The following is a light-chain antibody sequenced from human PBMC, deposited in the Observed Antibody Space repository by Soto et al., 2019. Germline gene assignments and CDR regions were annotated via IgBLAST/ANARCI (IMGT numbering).Light chain of an antibody. CDR1: SSNLGAYYD. CDR3: QSFDDSLSGTV. V-gene: IGLV1-40*01. Sequence: QPVLTQPPSVSGAPGQRVTISCTGTSSNLGAYYDVHWYQHVPGTVPKLLIYGNSKRPSGVPDRFSGSKSGTSASLAIIGLQPDDEADYYCQSFDDSLSGTVFGTGTKLTVL. J-gene: IGLJ1*01. CDR2: GNS.